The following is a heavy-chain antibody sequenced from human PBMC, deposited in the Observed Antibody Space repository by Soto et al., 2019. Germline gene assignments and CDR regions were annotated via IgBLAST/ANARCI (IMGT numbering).Heavy chain of an antibody. Sequence: QVQLVQSAAEVKKPGYSVKVSCKASGGTFSSYAISWVRQAPGQGLEWMGGIIPIFGTANYAQKFKGRVTITADESTSTAYRELSSLRSEDTAVYYCARVDRDSSGWWGFDYWGQGGLVTDSS. CDR2: IIPIFGTA. V-gene: IGHV1-69*01. J-gene: IGHJ4*02. CDR3: ARVDRDSSGWWGFDY. D-gene: IGHD6-19*01. CDR1: GGTFSSYA.